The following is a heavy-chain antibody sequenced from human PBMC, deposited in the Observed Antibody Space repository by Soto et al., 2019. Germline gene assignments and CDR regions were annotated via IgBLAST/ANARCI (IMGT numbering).Heavy chain of an antibody. V-gene: IGHV3-23*01. Sequence: PGGSLRLSCAASGFTFSSYAMSWVRQAPGKGLEWVSAISGSGGSPYYADSVKGRFTISRDNSKNTLYLQMNSLRAEDTSVYYCAKEPEYSSGYYDDYWGQGTLVTVSS. CDR2: ISGSGGSP. CDR1: GFTFSSYA. D-gene: IGHD3-22*01. J-gene: IGHJ4*02. CDR3: AKEPEYSSGYYDDY.